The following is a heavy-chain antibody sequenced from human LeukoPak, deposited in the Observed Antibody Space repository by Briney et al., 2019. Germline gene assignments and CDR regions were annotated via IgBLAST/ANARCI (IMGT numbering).Heavy chain of an antibody. Sequence: PGGSLRLSCAASGFTFSDYYMSWIRQAPGKGLEWVSYISSSSSYTNYADSVKGRFTISRDNAKNSLYLQMNSLRAEDTAVYYCARDWPAVLRYFDWVPYYYYGMDVWAKGPRSPSPQ. CDR1: GFTFSDYY. CDR3: ARDWPAVLRYFDWVPYYYYGMDV. J-gene: IGHJ6*04. CDR2: ISSSSSYT. V-gene: IGHV3-11*06. D-gene: IGHD3-9*01.